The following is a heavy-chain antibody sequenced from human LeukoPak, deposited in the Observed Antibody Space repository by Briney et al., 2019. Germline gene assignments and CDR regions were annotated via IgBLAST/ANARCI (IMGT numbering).Heavy chain of an antibody. CDR2: IYHSGST. V-gene: IGHV4-30-2*01. Sequence: SETLSLTCAVSGGSISSGGYSWSWIRQPPGKGLEWIGYIYHSGSTYYNPSLKSRVTISVDRSKNQFSLKLSSVTAADTAVYYCARLEIGYYYGSGSYYHSYNWFDPWGQGTLVTVSS. D-gene: IGHD3-10*01. CDR1: GGSISSGGYS. CDR3: ARLEIGYYYGSGSYYHSYNWFDP. J-gene: IGHJ5*02.